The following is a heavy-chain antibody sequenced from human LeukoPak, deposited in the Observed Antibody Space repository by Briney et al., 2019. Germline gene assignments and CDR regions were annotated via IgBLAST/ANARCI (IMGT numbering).Heavy chain of an antibody. V-gene: IGHV3-23*01. Sequence: GGSLRLSCAASGFTFSSYAMTWVRQAPGKGLEWVSSITDSGGSTFYADSVKGRFTFSRDNSKSTLYLQMNSLRAEDTAVYYCAKAPHYLDSSGYPDYWGQGTLVTVSS. CDR2: ITDSGGST. CDR1: GFTFSSYA. CDR3: AKAPHYLDSSGYPDY. D-gene: IGHD3-22*01. J-gene: IGHJ4*02.